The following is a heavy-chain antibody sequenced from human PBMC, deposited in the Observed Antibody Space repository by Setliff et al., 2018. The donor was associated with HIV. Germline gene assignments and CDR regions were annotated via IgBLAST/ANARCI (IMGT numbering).Heavy chain of an antibody. CDR3: GRVTYSSGQRGIDL. D-gene: IGHD3-22*01. Sequence: GESLTISCTASGFTFSSYWMHWVRQPPGKGLVWVSRISGDGANTDAADSVKGRFTVSRDNAKNTMYLEMKSLRADDTAVYYCGRVTYSSGQRGIDLWGQGTLVTVSS. J-gene: IGHJ5*02. V-gene: IGHV3-74*01. CDR1: GFTFSSYW. CDR2: ISGDGANT.